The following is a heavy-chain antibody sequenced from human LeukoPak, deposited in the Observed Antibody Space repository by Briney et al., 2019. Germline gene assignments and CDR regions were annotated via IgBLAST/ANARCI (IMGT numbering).Heavy chain of an antibody. D-gene: IGHD6-19*01. V-gene: IGHV4-39*01. Sequence: PSETLSLTCAVSGGSISNSGYYWGWIRQTPGKGREWIGRIYYSGSPYYNPSLKSRVTMSGDTSKNQFALKFTSVHAANTAVYYCATQGSGGWYQGSDYWGQGNLVPVSS. CDR2: IYYSGSP. J-gene: IGHJ4*02. CDR3: ATQGSGGWYQGSDY. CDR1: GGSISNSGYY.